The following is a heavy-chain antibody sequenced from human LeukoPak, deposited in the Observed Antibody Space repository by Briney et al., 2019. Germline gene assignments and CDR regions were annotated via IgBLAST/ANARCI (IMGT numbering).Heavy chain of an antibody. CDR3: ARMDIVVVVAATEVGFDY. CDR2: IYYSGST. Sequence: SQTLSLTCTVSGGSISSSSYYWGWIRQPPGKGLEWIGSIYYSGSTYYNPSLKSRVTISVDTSKNQFSLKLSSVTAADTAVYYCARMDIVVVVAATEVGFDYWGQGTLVTVSS. D-gene: IGHD2-15*01. CDR1: GGSISSSSYY. V-gene: IGHV4-39*07. J-gene: IGHJ4*02.